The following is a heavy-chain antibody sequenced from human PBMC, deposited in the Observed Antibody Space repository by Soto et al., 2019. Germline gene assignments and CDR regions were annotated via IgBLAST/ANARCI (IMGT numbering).Heavy chain of an antibody. D-gene: IGHD3-22*01. J-gene: IGHJ4*02. Sequence: GGSLRLSCAASGFIFTSYSFNWVRQAPGKGPEWLSYISTGGNTTHYAESVKGRFTISRDTVKKSVFLQMNSLRDDDTAVYYCARAESYYDTAGLYYWGQGTLVTVSS. V-gene: IGHV3-48*02. CDR2: ISTGGNTT. CDR3: ARAESYYDTAGLYY. CDR1: GFIFTSYS.